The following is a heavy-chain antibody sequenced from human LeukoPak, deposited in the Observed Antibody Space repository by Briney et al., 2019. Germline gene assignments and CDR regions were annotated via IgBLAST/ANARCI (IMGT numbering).Heavy chain of an antibody. CDR3: ARYSSAWFDP. CDR2: IYYSGST. V-gene: IGHV4-39*01. CDR1: GGSISSRGYY. D-gene: IGHD6-25*01. Sequence: KPSETLSLTCTVSGGSISSRGYYWGWIRQPPGKGLEWIGHIYYSGSTYYNPSLESRVTISVDTSKNQFSLKLTSVTAADTAVYNCARYSSAWFDPWGQGTLVTVSS. J-gene: IGHJ5*02.